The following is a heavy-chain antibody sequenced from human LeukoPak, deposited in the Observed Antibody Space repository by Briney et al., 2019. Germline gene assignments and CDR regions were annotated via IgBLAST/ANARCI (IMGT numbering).Heavy chain of an antibody. CDR1: GFTFSSYA. D-gene: IGHD4-23*01. Sequence: PGRSLRLSCAASGFTFSSYAMHWVRQAPGKGLEWVAVISYDGSNKYYADSVKGRFTISRDNSRNTVYLQMNSLRADDTAVYYCAGYGRNSFWGQGTLVTVSS. J-gene: IGHJ4*02. CDR2: ISYDGSNK. CDR3: AGYGRNSF. V-gene: IGHV3-30*14.